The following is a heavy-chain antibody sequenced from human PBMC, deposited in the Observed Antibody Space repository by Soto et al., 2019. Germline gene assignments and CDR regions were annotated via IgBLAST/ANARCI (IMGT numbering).Heavy chain of an antibody. CDR1: GGSISGSSYY. J-gene: IGHJ5*02. V-gene: IGHV4-39*01. CDR3: ASPKIAFYNWFDP. CDR2: IYYSGST. D-gene: IGHD3-3*02. Sequence: QLQLQESGPGLVKPSETLSLTCTVSGGSISGSSYYWGWIRQPPGKGLEWIGSIYYSGSTYYNPSLKSRVTISVDTSKNQFSLKLSSVTAADTAVYYCASPKIAFYNWFDPWGQGTLVTVSS.